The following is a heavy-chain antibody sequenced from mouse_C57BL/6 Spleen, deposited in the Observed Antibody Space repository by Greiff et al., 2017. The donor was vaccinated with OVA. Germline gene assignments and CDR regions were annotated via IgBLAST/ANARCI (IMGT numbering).Heavy chain of an antibody. CDR2: ISNGGGST. D-gene: IGHD1-1*01. Sequence: EVKLVESGGGLVQPGGSLKLSCAASGFTFSDYYMYWVRQTPEKRLEWVAYISNGGGSTYYPDTVKGRFTISRDNAKNTLYLQMSRLKSEDTALYYCARRRYSSSDWYFDVWGTGTTVTVSS. CDR1: GFTFSDYY. J-gene: IGHJ1*03. V-gene: IGHV5-12*01. CDR3: ARRRYSSSDWYFDV.